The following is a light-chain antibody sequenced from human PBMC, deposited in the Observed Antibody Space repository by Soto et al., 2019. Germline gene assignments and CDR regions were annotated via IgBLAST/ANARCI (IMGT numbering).Light chain of an antibody. Sequence: DIQMTQSPSSLSASVGDRVTITCQASQDITNYLNWYQQKPGKAPKLLIYGASNLETGVPSRFSGSRSGADFTFTISSLQPEDIATYFCQQYDDLPYTFGQGTKLEIK. CDR3: QQYDDLPYT. J-gene: IGKJ2*01. V-gene: IGKV1-33*01. CDR1: QDITNY. CDR2: GAS.